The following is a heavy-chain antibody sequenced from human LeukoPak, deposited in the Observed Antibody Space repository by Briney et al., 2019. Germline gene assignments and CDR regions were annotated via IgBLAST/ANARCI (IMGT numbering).Heavy chain of an antibody. CDR1: GGSFSNHY. CDR2: IFYSGST. J-gene: IGHJ4*02. CDR3: AILWSAGTWPPGY. Sequence: KPSETLSLTCTVSGGSFSNHYLSWTRQPPGKGLEWIGCIFYSGSTNYNPSLKSRVTISVDTSKNQFSLKLSSVTAADTAVYYCAILWSAGTWPPGYWGQGTLVTVSS. D-gene: IGHD3/OR15-3a*01. V-gene: IGHV4-59*08.